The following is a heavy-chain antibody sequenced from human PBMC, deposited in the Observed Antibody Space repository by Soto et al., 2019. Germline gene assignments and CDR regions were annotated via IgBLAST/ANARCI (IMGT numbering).Heavy chain of an antibody. CDR2: IFSSGTT. CDR1: GDSISSGNKY. CDR3: ARVPSPFDYYYAMDV. J-gene: IGHJ6*02. Sequence: SETLSLTCTVSGDSISSGNKYWSWIRQAPGKGLEWIGYIFSSGTTYYNPSLKSRLTMSVDTSQNQFSLRLASVTDADSAVYYCARVPSPFDYYYAMDVWGQGTTVTVSS. V-gene: IGHV4-30-4*01. D-gene: IGHD3-16*01.